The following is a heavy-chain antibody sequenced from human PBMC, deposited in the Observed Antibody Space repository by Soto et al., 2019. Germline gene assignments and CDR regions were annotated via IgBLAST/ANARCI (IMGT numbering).Heavy chain of an antibody. J-gene: IGHJ4*02. Sequence: TGGSLRLSCVASGFTFSSYGMRWVLQAPGKGLEWVAIISYDGSNTYYADSVKGRFTISRDNSKNTLYLQMNSLRAEDTSVYYCAKEGGLSGSYYISSSYYFDYWGQGTLVTVSS. CDR2: ISYDGSNT. CDR3: AKEGGLSGSYYISSSYYFDY. D-gene: IGHD1-26*01. V-gene: IGHV3-30*18. CDR1: GFTFSSYG.